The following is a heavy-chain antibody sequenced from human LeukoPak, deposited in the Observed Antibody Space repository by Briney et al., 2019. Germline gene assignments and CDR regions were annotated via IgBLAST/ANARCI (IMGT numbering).Heavy chain of an antibody. J-gene: IGHJ5*02. V-gene: IGHV4-39*01. CDR1: GVSISSSSYY. D-gene: IGHD5-12*01. CDR2: IYYSGST. CDR3: ARHLRASGYDYNWFDP. Sequence: SETLSLTCAVSGVSISSSSYYWGWIRQPPGKGLEWIGSIYYSGSTYYNPSLKSRVTISVDTSKNQFSLKLSSVTAADTAVYYCARHLRASGYDYNWFDPWGQGTLVTVSS.